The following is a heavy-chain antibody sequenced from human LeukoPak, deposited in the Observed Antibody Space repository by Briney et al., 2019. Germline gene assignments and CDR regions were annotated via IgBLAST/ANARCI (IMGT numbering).Heavy chain of an antibody. CDR2: ISSSGSTI. J-gene: IGHJ6*02. CDR1: GFTFSDYY. V-gene: IGHV3-11*01. CDR3: ARDLYYDFWSGRYGMDV. D-gene: IGHD3-3*01. Sequence: GGSLRLSCAASGFTFSDYYMSWIRRAPGKGLEWVSYISSSGSTIYYADSVKGRFTISRDNAKNSLYLQMNSLRAEDTAVYYCARDLYYDFWSGRYGMDVWGQGTTVTVSS.